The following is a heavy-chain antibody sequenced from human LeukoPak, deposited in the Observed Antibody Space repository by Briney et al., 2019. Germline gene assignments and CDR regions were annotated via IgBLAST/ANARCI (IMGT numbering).Heavy chain of an antibody. CDR2: IDQDGSEK. V-gene: IGHV3-7*01. CDR1: GFTFGNYW. Sequence: PGGSLRLSCTTSGFTFGNYWRTWVRQAPGKGREWVTNIDQDGSEKYYVDSGKGRFTISRDKAKSSLDLQMNSLRAEATAVYYCGGTGDLTNSWGQGMLVTVSS. CDR3: GGTGDLTNS. J-gene: IGHJ4*02. D-gene: IGHD7-27*01.